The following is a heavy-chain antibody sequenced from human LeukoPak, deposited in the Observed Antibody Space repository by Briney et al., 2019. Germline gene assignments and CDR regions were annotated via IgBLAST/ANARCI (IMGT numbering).Heavy chain of an antibody. D-gene: IGHD3-22*01. V-gene: IGHV1-2*02. Sequence: ASMKVSCKASGYTFTGYYMHWVRQAPGQGLEWMGWINPNSGGTNYAQKFQGRVTMTRNTSISTAYMELSSLRSEDTAVYYCARAVADFDSSGYDAFDIWGQGTMVTVSS. CDR1: GYTFTGYY. CDR3: ARAVADFDSSGYDAFDI. J-gene: IGHJ3*02. CDR2: INPNSGGT.